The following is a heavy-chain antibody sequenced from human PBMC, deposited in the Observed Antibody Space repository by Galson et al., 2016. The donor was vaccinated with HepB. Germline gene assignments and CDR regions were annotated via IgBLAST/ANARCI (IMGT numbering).Heavy chain of an antibody. J-gene: IGHJ4*02. Sequence: CAISGDSVSSNSAAWNWIRQSPSRGLEWLGRTYYRSNWINEYAVSVKGRITIKSDTSKNQFSLQLNSVTPEATAVYYCARGAYSSQRFDFWGQGTLVTVSS. D-gene: IGHD5-18*01. V-gene: IGHV6-1*01. CDR3: ARGAYSSQRFDF. CDR1: GDSVSSNSAA. CDR2: TYYRSNWIN.